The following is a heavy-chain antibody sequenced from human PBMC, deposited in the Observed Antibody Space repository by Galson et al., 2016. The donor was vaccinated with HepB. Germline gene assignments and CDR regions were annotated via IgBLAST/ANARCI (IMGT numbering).Heavy chain of an antibody. CDR3: ARGISEQLKPSAYYYVDV. D-gene: IGHD1-1*01. V-gene: IGHV6-1*01. CDR2: TYYRSKWYN. CDR1: WDSVSSDSAS. Sequence: CAISWDSVSSDSASWNFIRQSPSRGLEWLGRTYYRSKWYNDYAVSVRSRITINPDTSKNQFSLQLNSVTPEDTAVYYCARGISEQLKPSAYYYVDVWGKGTTVTVSS. J-gene: IGHJ6*03.